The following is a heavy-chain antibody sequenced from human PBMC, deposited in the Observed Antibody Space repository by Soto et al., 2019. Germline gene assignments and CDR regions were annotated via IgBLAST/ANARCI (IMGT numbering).Heavy chain of an antibody. Sequence: EVQLLESGGGLVQPGGSLRLSCAASGFTFSSYVMNWVRQAPGKGLEWVSTISGSGGSTYYADSVEGRLTFSRDNSKNTLDLLRNSLRAEDTAVYYSAKGVSNGWYDAFDIWGQGTMVTVSS. V-gene: IGHV3-23*01. CDR2: ISGSGGST. CDR1: GFTFSSYV. D-gene: IGHD6-19*01. CDR3: AKGVSNGWYDAFDI. J-gene: IGHJ3*02.